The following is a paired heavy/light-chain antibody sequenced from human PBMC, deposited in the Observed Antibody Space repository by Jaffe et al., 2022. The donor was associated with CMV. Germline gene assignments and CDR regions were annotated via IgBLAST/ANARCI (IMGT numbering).Heavy chain of an antibody. CDR2: IYYSGST. CDR3: ARVGDFSGYFYYYMDV. V-gene: IGHV4-59*01. CDR1: GGTISPYY. Sequence: QVQLQESGPGLVKPSETLSLTCTVSGGTISPYYWSWIRQPPGKGLEWIGYIYYSGSTNYNPSLKSRVTISVDTSKNQFSLKLSSVTAADTAVYYCARVGDFSGYFYYYMDVWGKGTTVTVSS. D-gene: IGHD2-21*02. J-gene: IGHJ6*03.
Light chain of an antibody. CDR2: RNN. CDR3: AAWDDSLSGL. V-gene: IGLV1-47*01. Sequence: QSVLTQPPSASGTPGQRVTISCSGSSSNIGSNYVSWYQQLPGTAPKLLIYRNNQRPSGVPDRFSGSKSGTSASLAISGLRSEDEAEYYCAAWDDSLSGLLGGGTKLTVL. J-gene: IGLJ3*02. CDR1: SSNIGSNY.